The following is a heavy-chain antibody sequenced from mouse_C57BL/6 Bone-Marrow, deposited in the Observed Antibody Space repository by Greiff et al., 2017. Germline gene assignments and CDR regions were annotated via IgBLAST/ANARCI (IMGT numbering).Heavy chain of an antibody. Sequence: QVTLKVSGPGILQPSQTLSLTCSFSGFSLSTFGMGVGWIRQPSGKGLEWLAHIWWDDAKYYNPALKSRLTISKDTSKNQVFLKIANVDTADTATYYCARIVITTVAPYYAMDYWGQGTSVTVSS. CDR2: IWWDDAK. D-gene: IGHD1-1*01. CDR1: GFSLSTFGMG. V-gene: IGHV8-8*01. J-gene: IGHJ4*01. CDR3: ARIVITTVAPYYAMDY.